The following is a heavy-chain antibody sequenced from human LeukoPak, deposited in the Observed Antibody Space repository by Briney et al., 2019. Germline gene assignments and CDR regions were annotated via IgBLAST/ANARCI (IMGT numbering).Heavy chain of an antibody. Sequence: TGGSLRLSCAASGLTFSSYWMHWVRQAPGKGLVWVSRINSDGSSTSYADSVKGRFTISRDNAKNTLYLQMNSLRAEDTAVYYCARARDSTRNAFDIWGQGTMVTVSS. J-gene: IGHJ3*02. CDR3: ARARDSTRNAFDI. V-gene: IGHV3-74*01. D-gene: IGHD3-22*01. CDR2: INSDGSST. CDR1: GLTFSSYW.